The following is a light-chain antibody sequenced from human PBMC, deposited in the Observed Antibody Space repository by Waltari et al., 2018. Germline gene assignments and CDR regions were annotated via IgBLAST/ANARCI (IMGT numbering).Light chain of an antibody. CDR3: QQRANWPLT. CDR2: ETS. V-gene: IGKV3-11*01. J-gene: IGKJ4*01. CDR1: QNVGRY. Sequence: EIVLTQSPGTLSLSPGERATLSCRASQNVGRYLAWYQQKPGPAPSLLIHETSHRAAGIPARFSGSGSGTDFTLIISSLEPEDFAVFYCQQRANWPLTFGGGTKVEIK.